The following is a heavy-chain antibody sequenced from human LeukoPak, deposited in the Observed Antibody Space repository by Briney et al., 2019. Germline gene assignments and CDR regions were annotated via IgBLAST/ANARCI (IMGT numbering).Heavy chain of an antibody. V-gene: IGHV3-23*01. Sequence: GGSLRLSCAASGFTFSSYAMSWVRQAPGKGLEWVSAISGSGGSTYYADSVKGRFTISRDNSKNTLYLQMNSLRAEDTAVYYCANSQQETTGQFDYWGQGTLVTVSS. D-gene: IGHD1-14*01. CDR1: GFTFSSYA. CDR3: ANSQQETTGQFDY. J-gene: IGHJ4*02. CDR2: ISGSGGST.